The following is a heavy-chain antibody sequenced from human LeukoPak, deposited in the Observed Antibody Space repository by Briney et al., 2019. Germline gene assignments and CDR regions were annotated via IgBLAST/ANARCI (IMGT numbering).Heavy chain of an antibody. CDR1: GYSFILYG. CDR2: ISTSTGDT. CDR3: ARDRGWRVLDH. V-gene: IGHV1-18*01. D-gene: IGHD2-15*01. J-gene: IGHJ4*02. Sequence: ASVKVSCKTSGYSFILYGISWVRQAPGQGPEWMGWISTSTGDTKYTQKFQGRVTLTTDTSTSTAYMELSSLRSDDTAVYYCARDRGWRVLDHWGQGTLVTVSS.